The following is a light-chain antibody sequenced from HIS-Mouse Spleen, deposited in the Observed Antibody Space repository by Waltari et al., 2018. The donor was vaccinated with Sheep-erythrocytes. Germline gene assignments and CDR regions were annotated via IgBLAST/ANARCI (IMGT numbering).Light chain of an antibody. CDR1: QSVSSY. CDR2: DAS. Sequence: SGSPGQSVTISCRASQSVSSYLAWYQQKPGQAPRLLIYDASNRATGIPARFSGSGSGTDFTLTISSLEPEDFAVYYCQQRSNWPPYTFGQGTKLEIK. J-gene: IGKJ2*01. CDR3: QQRSNWPPYT. V-gene: IGKV3-11*01.